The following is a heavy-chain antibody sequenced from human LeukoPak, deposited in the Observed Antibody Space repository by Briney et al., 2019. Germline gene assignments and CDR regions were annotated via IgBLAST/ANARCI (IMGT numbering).Heavy chain of an antibody. Sequence: KAGGSLRLSCAGSGFTFSSYSMNWVRQAPGKGLEWVSSISSSSIYIYDADSVKGRFTISRDNAKNSLYLQMNSLKAEDTAVYYCARAKSDRTLFDACDIWGQGTMVTVSS. J-gene: IGHJ3*02. D-gene: IGHD1-14*01. V-gene: IGHV3-21*01. CDR3: ARAKSDRTLFDACDI. CDR2: ISSSSIYI. CDR1: GFTFSSYS.